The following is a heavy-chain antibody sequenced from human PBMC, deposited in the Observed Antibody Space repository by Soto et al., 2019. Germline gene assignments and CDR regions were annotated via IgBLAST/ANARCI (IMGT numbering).Heavy chain of an antibody. D-gene: IGHD3-22*01. J-gene: IGHJ1*01. CDR3: ASLRSYYDSSGSSD. Sequence: EVQLVESGGGLVQPGRSLRLSCEGSGFRFDDYVMHWVRQAPGKGLEWVSGISSNSANIEYADSVKGRFTISRDDSTNTLYLQMDSLKIEDTAVYYCASLRSYYDSSGSSDWGQGTLVTVST. CDR1: GFRFDDYV. V-gene: IGHV3-9*01. CDR2: ISSNSANI.